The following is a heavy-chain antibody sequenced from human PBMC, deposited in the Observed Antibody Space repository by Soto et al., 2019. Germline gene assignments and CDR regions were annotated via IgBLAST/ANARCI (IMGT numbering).Heavy chain of an antibody. CDR2: IVVGSGNT. CDR3: AGHYDFWSGYYLDYYGMDV. CDR1: GFTFTSSA. V-gene: IGHV1-58*01. Sequence: ASVKVSCKASGFTFTSSAVQWVRQARGQRLEWIGWIVVGSGNTNYAQKFQERVTITRDMSTSTAYMELSSLRSEDTAVYYCAGHYDFWSGYYLDYYGMDVWGQGTTVTVSS. J-gene: IGHJ6*02. D-gene: IGHD3-3*01.